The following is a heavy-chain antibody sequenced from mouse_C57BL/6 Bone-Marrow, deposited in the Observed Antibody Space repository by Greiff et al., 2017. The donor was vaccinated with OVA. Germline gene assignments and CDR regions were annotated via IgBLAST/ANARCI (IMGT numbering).Heavy chain of an antibody. D-gene: IGHD1-1*01. Sequence: VKLVESGAELARPGASVKLSCKASGYTFTSYGISWVKQRTGQGLEWIGEIYPRSGNTYYNEKFKGKATLTADKSSSTAYMELRSLTSEDSAVYFCARERTTVPAGDYWGQGTTLTVSS. CDR1: GYTFTSYG. CDR2: IYPRSGNT. V-gene: IGHV1-81*01. J-gene: IGHJ2*01. CDR3: ARERTTVPAGDY.